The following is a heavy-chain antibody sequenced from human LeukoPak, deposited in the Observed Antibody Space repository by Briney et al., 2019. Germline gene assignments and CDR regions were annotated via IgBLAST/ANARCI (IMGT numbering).Heavy chain of an antibody. CDR1: GFTFSSSA. D-gene: IGHD6-6*01. J-gene: IGHJ4*02. CDR2: ISNNGGYT. Sequence: GGSLRLSCAASGFTFSSSAMSWVRQAPGKGLEWVSAISNNGGYTYYADSVQGRFTISRDNSKSTLCLQMNSLRADDTAVYYCARGPNSNWSGLDFWGQGTLLTVSS. V-gene: IGHV3-23*01. CDR3: ARGPNSNWSGLDF.